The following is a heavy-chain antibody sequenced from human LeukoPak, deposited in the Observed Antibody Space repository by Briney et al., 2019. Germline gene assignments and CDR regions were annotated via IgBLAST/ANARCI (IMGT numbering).Heavy chain of an antibody. Sequence: GGSLRLSCAASGFTFNSYSMNWVRQAPGKGLEWVSSISSSSSYIYYADSVKGRFTIFRDNAKNSLYLQMNSLRAEDTAVYYCAGDYGDYGGYYWGQGTLVTVSS. CDR2: ISSSSSYI. CDR1: GFTFNSYS. CDR3: AGDYGDYGGYY. J-gene: IGHJ4*02. D-gene: IGHD4-17*01. V-gene: IGHV3-21*01.